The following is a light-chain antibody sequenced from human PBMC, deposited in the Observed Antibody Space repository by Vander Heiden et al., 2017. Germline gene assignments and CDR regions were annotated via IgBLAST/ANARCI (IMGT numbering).Light chain of an antibody. Sequence: QSALTQPASVSGSPGQSITISCTGTSSDVGAYKYVSWYQHHPGKAPKLMIYEVSNRPSGVSNRFSGSKSGNTASLTISGLQTEDEADYYCSSCTGSSTPSYVFGTGTKVIVL. CDR1: SSDVGAYKY. V-gene: IGLV2-14*01. CDR2: EVS. J-gene: IGLJ1*01. CDR3: SSCTGSSTPSYV.